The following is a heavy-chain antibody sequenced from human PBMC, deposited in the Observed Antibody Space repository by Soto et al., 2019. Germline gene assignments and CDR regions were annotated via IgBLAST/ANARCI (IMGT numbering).Heavy chain of an antibody. CDR1: GFTFSSYG. CDR2: ISYDGSNK. Sequence: LRLFCAASGFTFSSYGMHWVRQAPGKGLEWVAVISYDGSNKYYADSVKGRFTISRDNSKNTLYLQMNSLRAEDTAVYYCAKDRAYDFWSGYCSTWGQGXLVTVYS. D-gene: IGHD3-3*01. J-gene: IGHJ4*02. V-gene: IGHV3-30*18. CDR3: AKDRAYDFWSGYCST.